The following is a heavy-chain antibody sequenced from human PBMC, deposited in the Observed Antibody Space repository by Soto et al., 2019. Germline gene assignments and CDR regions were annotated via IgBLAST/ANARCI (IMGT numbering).Heavy chain of an antibody. CDR2: MSPFNGDT. J-gene: IGHJ6*02. D-gene: IGHD3-10*01. Sequence: QVQLVQSGAEVKKPGASVKVSCKASGYTFTSYGISWVRQAPGQGLEWMGWMSPFNGDTDYAHRLQGRVTMTTDTSTSTAYMELRSLRSDDTAVYYCARDAEVQVPHYYYYGMDVWGQGTTVTVSS. V-gene: IGHV1-18*01. CDR1: GYTFTSYG. CDR3: ARDAEVQVPHYYYYGMDV.